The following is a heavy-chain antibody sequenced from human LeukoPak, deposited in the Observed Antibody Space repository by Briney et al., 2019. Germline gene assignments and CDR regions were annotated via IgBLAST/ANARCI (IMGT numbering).Heavy chain of an antibody. CDR3: AELGITMIGGV. J-gene: IGHJ6*04. Sequence: GGSLRLSCEASGFLFRSSAMLRVRQAPGKGLEWVSYISSSGSTIYYADSVKGRFTISRDNAKNSLYLQMNSLRAEDTAVYYCAELGITMIGGVWGKGTTVTISS. V-gene: IGHV3-48*03. CDR1: GFLFRSSA. CDR2: ISSSGSTI. D-gene: IGHD3-10*02.